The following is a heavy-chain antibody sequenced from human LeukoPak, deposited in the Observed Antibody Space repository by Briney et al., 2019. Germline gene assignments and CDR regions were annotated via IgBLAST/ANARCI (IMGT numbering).Heavy chain of an antibody. Sequence: PSETLSLTCTVSGGSISSGNYYWNWIRQPAGKGLEWIGRIYTSGSTNYNPSLKSRVTISLDTSKNQFSLKLSSVTAADTAVYFCARRGDIWGQGTMVTVSS. CDR2: IYTSGST. V-gene: IGHV4-61*02. CDR3: ARRGDI. CDR1: GGSISSGNYY. J-gene: IGHJ3*02.